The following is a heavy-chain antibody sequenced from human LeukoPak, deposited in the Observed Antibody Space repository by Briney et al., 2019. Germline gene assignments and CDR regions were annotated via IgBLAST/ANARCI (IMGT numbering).Heavy chain of an antibody. V-gene: IGHV4-34*01. CDR2: INHRGGT. CDR1: GGSFSGYY. CDR3: ARRVNARHYSNNWFLGGSFDI. J-gene: IGHJ3*02. D-gene: IGHD6-13*01. Sequence: SETLSLTCAVYGGSFSGYYWSWIRQPPGKGLEWVGEINHRGGTNYNPSLKSRVTISVDTSKNQFSLKLSPVTAADTAVYYCARRVNARHYSNNWFLGGSFDIWGQGTMVTVSS.